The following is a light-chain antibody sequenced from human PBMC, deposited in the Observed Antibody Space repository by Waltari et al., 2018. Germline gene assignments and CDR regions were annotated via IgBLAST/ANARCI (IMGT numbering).Light chain of an antibody. V-gene: IGLV2-23*01. CDR2: EGS. Sequence: QSALTQPASVSGSPGQSITISCTGTSSDVGSYNLVSWYQQHPGKAPKLMIYEGSKRPSGGSNRFSGSKSGNTGSLTISGLQAEDEADYYCCSYAGSSRVFGGGTKLTVL. J-gene: IGLJ3*02. CDR1: SSDVGSYNL. CDR3: CSYAGSSRV.